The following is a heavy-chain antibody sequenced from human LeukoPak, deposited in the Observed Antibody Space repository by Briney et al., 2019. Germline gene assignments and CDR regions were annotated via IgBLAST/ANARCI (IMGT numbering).Heavy chain of an antibody. D-gene: IGHD2-21*02. Sequence: PTETLSLTCAVSGDSISSNYCWRWVRQFPGKGLEWIGEVYRRGSTSYNPSLKSRVVISIDKSKNQYSPNLNSVTAADTAMYYGGRHAFGDSSAAFDIWGEGTMVIVSS. CDR3: GRHAFGDSSAAFDI. J-gene: IGHJ3*02. CDR1: GDSISSNYC. V-gene: IGHV4-4*02. CDR2: VYRRGST.